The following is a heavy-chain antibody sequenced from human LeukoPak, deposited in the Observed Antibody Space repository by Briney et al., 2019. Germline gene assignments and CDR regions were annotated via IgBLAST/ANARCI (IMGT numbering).Heavy chain of an antibody. Sequence: SQTLSLTCTVSGGSISIGGYYWSWIRQHPGKGLEWIGYIYYSGSTYYNPSLKSRVTISVDTSKNQFSLKLSSVTAADTAVYYCARDRYYGPPHDAFDIWGQGTMVTVSS. CDR3: ARDRYYGPPHDAFDI. CDR1: GGSISIGGYY. V-gene: IGHV4-31*03. D-gene: IGHD3-10*01. J-gene: IGHJ3*02. CDR2: IYYSGST.